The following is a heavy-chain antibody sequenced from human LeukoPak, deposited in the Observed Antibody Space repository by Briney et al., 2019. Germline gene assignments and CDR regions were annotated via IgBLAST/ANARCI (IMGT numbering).Heavy chain of an antibody. J-gene: IGHJ4*02. CDR3: TTGSYHESSGYRFDY. V-gene: IGHV3-49*04. CDR1: GLTFGDNA. CDR2: IRNKGNGGTT. Sequence: GGSLRLSCTTSGLTFGDNAMSWVRQAPGKGLEWVGFIRNKGNGGTTEYAASVRGRFTISRDDSESIPYLQMNSLRTEDTAVYYCTTGSYHESSGYRFDYWGQGTLVTVSS. D-gene: IGHD3-22*01.